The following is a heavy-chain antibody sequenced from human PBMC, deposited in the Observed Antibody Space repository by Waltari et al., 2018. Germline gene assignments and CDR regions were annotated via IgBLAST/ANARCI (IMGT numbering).Heavy chain of an antibody. CDR3: ARGPSGSSSLVVYASYYYYYYGMDV. D-gene: IGHD2-8*02. V-gene: IGHV4-61*09. J-gene: IGHJ6*02. Sequence: QVQLQESGPGLVKPSQTLSLTCTVSGGSISSGSYYWSWIRQPAGKGLEWIGYIYTSGSTNYNPSLQSRVTISVDTSKNQFSLKLSSVTAADTAVYYCARGPSGSSSLVVYASYYYYYYGMDVWGQGTTVTVSS. CDR1: GGSISSGSYY. CDR2: IYTSGST.